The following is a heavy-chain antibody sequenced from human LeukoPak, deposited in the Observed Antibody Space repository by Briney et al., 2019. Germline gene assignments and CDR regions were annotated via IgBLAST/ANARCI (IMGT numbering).Heavy chain of an antibody. V-gene: IGHV4-38-2*02. J-gene: IGHJ6*03. Sequence: SETLSLTCTVSGYSISSGYYWGWIRQPPGKGLEWIGSIYHSGSTYYNPSLKSRVTISVDTSKNQFSLKLSSVTAADTAVYYCASGQVESYYWYYYYYMDVWGKGTTVTVSS. CDR1: GYSISSGYY. D-gene: IGHD1-26*01. CDR2: IYHSGST. CDR3: ASGQVESYYWYYYYYMDV.